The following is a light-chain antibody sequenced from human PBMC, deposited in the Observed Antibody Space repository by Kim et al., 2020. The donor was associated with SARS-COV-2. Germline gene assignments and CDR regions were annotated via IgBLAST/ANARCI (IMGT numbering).Light chain of an antibody. J-gene: IGKJ2*01. CDR3: VQGAQLPYT. V-gene: IGKV2D-29*01. CDR2: EVS. CDR1: QSLRHSDGKTS. Sequence: QSASISCKSSQSLRHSDGKTSLFWYLQKPGQPPQLLIYEVSNRFSGVPDRFSGSGSRTDFTLKISRVEAGDIGVFYCVQGAQLPYTFGQGTKLEI.